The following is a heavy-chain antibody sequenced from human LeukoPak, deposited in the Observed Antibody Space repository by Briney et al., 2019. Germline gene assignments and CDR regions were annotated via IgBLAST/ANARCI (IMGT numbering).Heavy chain of an antibody. Sequence: QPGGSLRLSCAASGFTFSSYGMHWVRQAPGKGLEWVAFIRYDGSNKYYADSVKGRFTISRDNSKNTLYLQMNSLRAEDTAVYYCAKDMGFLGSGENWFDPWGQGTLVTVSS. V-gene: IGHV3-30*02. CDR2: IRYDGSNK. J-gene: IGHJ5*02. CDR3: AKDMGFLGSGENWFDP. D-gene: IGHD6-19*01. CDR1: GFTFSSYG.